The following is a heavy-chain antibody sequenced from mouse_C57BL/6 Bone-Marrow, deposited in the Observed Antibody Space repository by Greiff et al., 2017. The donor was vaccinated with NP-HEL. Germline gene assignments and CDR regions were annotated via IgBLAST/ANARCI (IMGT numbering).Heavy chain of an antibody. CDR3: ARDGYYPYYFDY. D-gene: IGHD2-3*01. Sequence: VQLQQSGAELARSGASVKLSCKASGYTFTSYGISWVKQRTGQGLEWIGEIYPRSGNTYYNEKFKGKATLTADKSSSTAYMELRSLTSEDSAVYFCARDGYYPYYFDYWGQGTTLTVSS. J-gene: IGHJ2*01. V-gene: IGHV1-81*01. CDR1: GYTFTSYG. CDR2: IYPRSGNT.